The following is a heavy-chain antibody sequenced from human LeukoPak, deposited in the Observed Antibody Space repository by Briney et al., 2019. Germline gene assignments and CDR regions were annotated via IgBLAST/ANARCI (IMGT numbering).Heavy chain of an antibody. V-gene: IGHV3-30-3*01. CDR3: ARQDVLLWFGELERAFDY. Sequence: GRSLRLSCAASGFTFSSYAMHWVRQAPGKGLEWVAVISYDGSNKYYADSVKGRFTISRDNSKNTLYLQMNSLRAEDTAVYYCARQDVLLWFGELERAFDYWGQGTLVTVSS. CDR2: ISYDGSNK. J-gene: IGHJ4*02. D-gene: IGHD3-10*01. CDR1: GFTFSSYA.